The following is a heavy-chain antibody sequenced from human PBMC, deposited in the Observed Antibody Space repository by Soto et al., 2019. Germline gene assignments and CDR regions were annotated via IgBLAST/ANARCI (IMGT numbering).Heavy chain of an antibody. CDR2: INAGNGDT. CDR3: ARDMYPSSAPFES. Sequence: GASVKVSCKASGYTFTAYAIHWVRQAPGQRLEWMGWINAGNGDTKYSQNFQGRVAITRDTSASTAYMELSSLRSEDTDVYYCARDMYPSSAPFESWXKGTLVTV. CDR1: GYTFTAYA. D-gene: IGHD6-6*01. J-gene: IGHJ5*01. V-gene: IGHV1-3*01.